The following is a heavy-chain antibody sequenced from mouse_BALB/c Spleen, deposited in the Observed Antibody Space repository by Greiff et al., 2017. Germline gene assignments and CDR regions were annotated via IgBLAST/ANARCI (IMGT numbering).Heavy chain of an antibody. J-gene: IGHJ2*01. V-gene: IGHV14-4*02. CDR3: NARYDYDGNFDY. Sequence: EVQLQQSGAELVRSGASVKLSCTASGFNIKDYYMHWVKQRPEQGLEWIGWIDPENGDTEYAPKFQGKATMTADTSSNTAYLQLSSLTSEDTAVYYCNARYDYDGNFDYWGQGTTLTVSS. CDR2: IDPENGDT. D-gene: IGHD2-4*01. CDR1: GFNIKDYY.